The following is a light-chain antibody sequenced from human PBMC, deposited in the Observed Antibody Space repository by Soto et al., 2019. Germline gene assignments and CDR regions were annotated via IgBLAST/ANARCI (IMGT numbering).Light chain of an antibody. CDR3: QEYGSSPQGFT. J-gene: IGKJ3*01. CDR1: RSVSSSY. CDR2: GAS. Sequence: EIVLTQSPGTLSLSPGERVTLSCRASRSVSSSYLAWYQQKPGQAPRLLIYGASSRATGIPDRFSGSGSGRDFTLTISRLEPEDFAVYYCQEYGSSPQGFTFGPGTKVDIK. V-gene: IGKV3-20*01.